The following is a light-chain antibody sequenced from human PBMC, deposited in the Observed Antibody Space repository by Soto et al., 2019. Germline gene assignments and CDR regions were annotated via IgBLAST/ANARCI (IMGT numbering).Light chain of an antibody. V-gene: IGKV3-20*01. CDR1: ESIVNNN. CDR3: QQYGDSTPEYT. CDR2: GAS. J-gene: IGKJ2*01. Sequence: VLTQSPGTLSLSPGERATLSCRASESIVNNNLAWYQQKPGQAPRLLISGASNRATGVPDRFSGSGSGSDFTLTIDRLEPEDFAVFYWQQYGDSTPEYTFGQGTKLEIK.